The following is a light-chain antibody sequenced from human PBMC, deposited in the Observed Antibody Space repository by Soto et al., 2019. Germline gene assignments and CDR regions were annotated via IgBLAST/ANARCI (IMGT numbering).Light chain of an antibody. Sequence: EIVLTQSPATLSLSPGERATLSCRASQSVSSYLAWYQQKPGQAPRLLIYDVSNRATGIPARFSGSGSGTDFILTISSLDPEDFAVYYCQQRSSWPLTFGGGTKVEIK. CDR3: QQRSSWPLT. CDR1: QSVSSY. CDR2: DVS. V-gene: IGKV3-11*01. J-gene: IGKJ4*01.